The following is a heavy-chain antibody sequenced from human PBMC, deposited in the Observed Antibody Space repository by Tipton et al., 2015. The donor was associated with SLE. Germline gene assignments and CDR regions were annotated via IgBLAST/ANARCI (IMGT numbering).Heavy chain of an antibody. V-gene: IGHV3-21*01. CDR2: IDSSSSYI. CDR1: GFTLSTFS. J-gene: IGHJ6*03. D-gene: IGHD3-9*01. Sequence: GSLRLSCAASGFTLSTFSMNWVRQAPGKGLEWVSSIDSSSSYIYYADSVKGRLTISRDNSKNSLYLQMNSLRAEDTAVYFCARESSGSDWSNYYYYYMDVWGKGTTVTVSS. CDR3: ARESSGSDWSNYYYYYMDV.